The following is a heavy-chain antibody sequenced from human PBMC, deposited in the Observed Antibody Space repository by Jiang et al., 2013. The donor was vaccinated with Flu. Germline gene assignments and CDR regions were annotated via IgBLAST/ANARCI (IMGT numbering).Heavy chain of an antibody. D-gene: IGHD2-21*02. CDR2: INPSGGST. J-gene: IGHJ6*02. CDR3: ASYQPPAYCGGDCYSSGYYYYYGMDV. Sequence: GAEVKKPGASVKVSCKASGYTFTSYYMHWVRQAPGQGLEWMGIINPSGGSTSYAQKFQGRVTMTRDTSTSTVYMELSSLRSEDTAVYYCASYQPPAYCGGDCYSSGYYYYYGMDVWGQGTTVTVSS. CDR1: GYTFTSYY. V-gene: IGHV1-46*01.